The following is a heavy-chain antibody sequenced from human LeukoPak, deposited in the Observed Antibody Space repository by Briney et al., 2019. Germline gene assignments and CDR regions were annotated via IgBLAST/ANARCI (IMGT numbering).Heavy chain of an antibody. CDR1: GGSISSYY. D-gene: IGHD4-17*01. CDR3: ARAVYGDYFDP. Sequence: SETLSLTCTVSGGSISSYYWSWIRQPPGKGLEWIGYIYYSGCTNYNPSLKSRVTISVDTSKNQFSLKLSSVTAADTAVYYCARAVYGDYFDPWGQGTLVTVSS. CDR2: IYYSGCT. V-gene: IGHV4-59*01. J-gene: IGHJ5*02.